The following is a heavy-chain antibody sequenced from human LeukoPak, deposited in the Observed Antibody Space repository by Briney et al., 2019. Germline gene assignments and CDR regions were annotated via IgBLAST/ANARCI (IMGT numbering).Heavy chain of an antibody. V-gene: IGHV4-39*01. CDR1: GGSIISSSFW. CDR3: GRLQRGGRKDFQH. Sequence: SETLSLTCTVSGGSIISSSFWWGWIRQPPGKGLEWIGSIYYSGSTYYNPSLKSRVTISVDTSKNQFSLKLTSVTAADTAVYYCGRLQRGGRKDFQHWGQGTLVTVSS. CDR2: IYYSGST. J-gene: IGHJ1*01. D-gene: IGHD4-11*01.